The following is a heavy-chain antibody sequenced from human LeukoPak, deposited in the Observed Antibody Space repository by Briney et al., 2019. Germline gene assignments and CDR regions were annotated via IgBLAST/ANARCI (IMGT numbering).Heavy chain of an antibody. J-gene: IGHJ4*02. D-gene: IGHD3-9*01. CDR2: ISAYNGNT. Sequence: ASVKVSCKASGYTFTSYGISWVRQAPGQGLEWMGWISAYNGNTNYAQKLQGRVTMTTDTSTSTAYMELRSLRSDDTAVYYCAKNQARILPVYYPFDYGAREPWSPSPQ. CDR1: GYTFTSYG. CDR3: AKNQARILPVYYPFD. V-gene: IGHV1-18*04.